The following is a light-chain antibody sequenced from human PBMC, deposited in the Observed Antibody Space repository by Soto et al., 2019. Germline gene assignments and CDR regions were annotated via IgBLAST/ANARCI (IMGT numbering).Light chain of an antibody. V-gene: IGLV2-11*01. CDR1: SSDVGGYNY. J-gene: IGLJ2*01. CDR2: DVS. Sequence: QSALTQPRSVSGSPGQPVTISCTGTSSDVGGYNYVSWYQQHPGKAPKLMIYDVSKRPSGVPDRFSGSKSGNTASLTISGLQAEDEADYYCCSYAGSYPVVFGGGTKVTVL. CDR3: CSYAGSYPVV.